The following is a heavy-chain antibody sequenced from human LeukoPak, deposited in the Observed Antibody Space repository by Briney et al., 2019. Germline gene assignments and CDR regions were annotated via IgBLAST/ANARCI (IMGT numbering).Heavy chain of an antibody. CDR2: IYYSGST. D-gene: IGHD6-19*01. Sequence: SETLSLTCTVSGGSISSYYWSWIRQPPGKGLEWIGYIYYSGSTNYNPSLKSRVAISVDTSKNQFSLKLSSVAAADTAVYYCARLRAVAGNAYFDLWGRGTLVTVSS. J-gene: IGHJ2*01. CDR1: GGSISSYY. CDR3: ARLRAVAGNAYFDL. V-gene: IGHV4-59*08.